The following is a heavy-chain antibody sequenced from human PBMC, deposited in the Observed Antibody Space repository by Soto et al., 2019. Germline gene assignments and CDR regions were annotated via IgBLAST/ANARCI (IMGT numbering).Heavy chain of an antibody. J-gene: IGHJ4*02. D-gene: IGHD6-13*01. CDR2: MKQDGSET. CDR1: GFTFSNYW. CDR3: ASWRAAAGTWEVFDY. Sequence: GGSLRLSCAASGFTFSNYWMSWVRQAPGKGLEWVANMKQDGSETYYVDSVKGRFTVSRDNAKSSLYLQMNSLRVEDTAVYYCASWRAAAGTWEVFDYWGQGTLVTVSS. V-gene: IGHV3-7*01.